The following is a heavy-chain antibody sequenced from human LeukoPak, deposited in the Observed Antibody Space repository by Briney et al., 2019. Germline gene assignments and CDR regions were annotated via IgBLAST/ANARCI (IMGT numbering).Heavy chain of an antibody. Sequence: SETLSLTCTVSGGSISSSSYYWGWIRQPPGKGLEWIGSIYYSGSTYYNPSLKSRVTISVDTSKNQFSLKLSSVTAADTAVYYCAGPRGYCSGGSCYHYFDYWGQGTLVTVSS. V-gene: IGHV4-39*01. J-gene: IGHJ4*02. CDR2: IYYSGST. CDR1: GGSISSSSYY. CDR3: AGPRGYCSGGSCYHYFDY. D-gene: IGHD2-15*01.